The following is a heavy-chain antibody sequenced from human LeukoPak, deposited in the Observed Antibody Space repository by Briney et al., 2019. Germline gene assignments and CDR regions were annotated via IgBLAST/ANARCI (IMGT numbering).Heavy chain of an antibody. D-gene: IGHD5-12*01. Sequence: GGSLRLSCAASGFRISNSAMSWVRQAPGKGLEWVSLIVASSGSRFSADSVKARFPISIDSSKNALYLQMNILRAEDMAVYYCAKGAYDYIEMGYFDYWGQGTLVTVSS. CDR1: GFRISNSA. V-gene: IGHV3-23*01. CDR3: AKGAYDYIEMGYFDY. CDR2: IVASSGSR. J-gene: IGHJ4*02.